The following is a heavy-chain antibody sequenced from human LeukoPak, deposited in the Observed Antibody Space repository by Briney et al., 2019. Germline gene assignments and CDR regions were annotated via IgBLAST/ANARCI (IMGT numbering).Heavy chain of an antibody. J-gene: IGHJ4*02. Sequence: GGSLRLSCAASGFTFSSYAMSWVRQAPGKGLEWVSAISGSGGSTYYADSVKGRFTISRDNSKNTLYLQMNSLRDEDTAVYYCAKSSSGWYYHNYYFDYWGQGTLVTVSS. CDR3: AKSSSGWYYHNYYFDY. CDR2: ISGSGGST. CDR1: GFTFSSYA. D-gene: IGHD6-19*01. V-gene: IGHV3-23*01.